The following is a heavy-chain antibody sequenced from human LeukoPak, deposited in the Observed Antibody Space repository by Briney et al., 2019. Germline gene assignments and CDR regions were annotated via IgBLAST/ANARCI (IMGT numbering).Heavy chain of an antibody. J-gene: IGHJ4*02. CDR2: MYYTGSP. Sequence: PSETLSLTCKVSGGSISSSYWSWIRQPPGKGLEWIGNMYYTGSPNYNFSLKSRVTISFDTSKNQFSLNLGSVTAADTAVYYCARESVAGYIWDWGQGTLVTVSS. D-gene: IGHD3-16*01. V-gene: IGHV4-59*01. CDR1: GGSISSSY. CDR3: ARESVAGYIWD.